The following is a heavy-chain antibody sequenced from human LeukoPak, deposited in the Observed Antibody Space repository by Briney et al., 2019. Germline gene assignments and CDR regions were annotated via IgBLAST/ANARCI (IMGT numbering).Heavy chain of an antibody. D-gene: IGHD5-18*01. V-gene: IGHV3-21*05. Sequence: PGGSLRLSCAASGFTFRVYAMNWVRQAPGKGLEWVSYIDSDSSDILYAGSVRGRFTISRDIARNSLYLQMNSLRVEDTAVYYCARDTNPPQLIGYWGQGTLVIVSS. J-gene: IGHJ4*02. CDR1: GFTFRVYA. CDR2: IDSDSSDI. CDR3: ARDTNPPQLIGY.